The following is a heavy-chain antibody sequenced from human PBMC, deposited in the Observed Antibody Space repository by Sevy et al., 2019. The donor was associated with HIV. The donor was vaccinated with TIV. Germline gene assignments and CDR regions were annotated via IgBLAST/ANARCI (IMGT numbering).Heavy chain of an antibody. CDR2: LSFGCGEI. D-gene: IGHD2-8*01. V-gene: IGHV3-23*01. CDR1: GFTFSKYS. Sequence: GGSLRLSCAASGFTFSKYSMSWVRQPPGKGLEWVSTLSFGCGEINYADSVKGRFTSSRDNSKSSVYLQMNNRRPEDTAVYYCAREGCTKPHDYWGQGTLVTVSS. CDR3: AREGCTKPHDY. J-gene: IGHJ4*02.